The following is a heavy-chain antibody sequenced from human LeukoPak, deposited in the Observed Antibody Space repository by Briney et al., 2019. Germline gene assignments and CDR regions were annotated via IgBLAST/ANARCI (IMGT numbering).Heavy chain of an antibody. CDR2: ISSSGAVI. D-gene: IGHD3-16*01. Sequence: PGGSLRLSCAAPAFTFSGYSMNWVRQAPGKGLEWISYISSSGAVIYYADSVKGRFTISRDNAKNLLYLQMNSLRAEDTSVYYCARTQTYAYFDYWGQGALVTVSS. CDR1: AFTFSGYS. CDR3: ARTQTYAYFDY. V-gene: IGHV3-48*01. J-gene: IGHJ4*02.